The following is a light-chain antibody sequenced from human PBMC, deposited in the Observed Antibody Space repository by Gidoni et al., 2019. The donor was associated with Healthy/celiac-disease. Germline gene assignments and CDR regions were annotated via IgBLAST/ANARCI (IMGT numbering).Light chain of an antibody. J-gene: IGLJ3*02. CDR2: EDN. CDR1: SGSIASNY. V-gene: IGLV6-57*03. Sequence: NFMLTQPHSVSESPGKTVTISCTLSSGSIASNYVQWYQQRPGSAPTTVFYEDNQRPSGVSDRFSGSIDSSSNSASLTLSGLKTDDEADYYCQSYDSSNRGVFGGGTKLTVL. CDR3: QSYDSSNRGV.